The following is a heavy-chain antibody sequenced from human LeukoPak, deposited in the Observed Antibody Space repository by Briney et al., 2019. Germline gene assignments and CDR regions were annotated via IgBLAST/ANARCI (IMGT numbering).Heavy chain of an antibody. Sequence: PGGSLRLSCAASGFTFSSYSMNWVRQAPGKGLEWVSSISSSSSYIYYADSVKGRFTISRDNAKNSLYLQMNSLRAEDTAVYYCARVGDRGNYIDYWGQGTLVTVSS. D-gene: IGHD1-26*01. CDR1: GFTFSSYS. CDR2: ISSSSSYI. J-gene: IGHJ4*02. CDR3: ARVGDRGNYIDY. V-gene: IGHV3-21*01.